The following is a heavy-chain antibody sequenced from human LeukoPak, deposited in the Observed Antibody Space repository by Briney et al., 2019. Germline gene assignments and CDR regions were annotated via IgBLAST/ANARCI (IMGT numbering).Heavy chain of an antibody. CDR1: GFTFSSYS. Sequence: PGGSLRLSCAASGFTFSSYSMNWVRQAPGKGLDWVSYISSSSSTIYYADSVKGRFTISRDNAKNSLYLQMNSLRAEDTAVYYCARPLSDIVVVPAAILHWGQGTLVTVSS. V-gene: IGHV3-48*01. D-gene: IGHD2-2*01. J-gene: IGHJ1*01. CDR2: ISSSSSTI. CDR3: ARPLSDIVVVPAAILH.